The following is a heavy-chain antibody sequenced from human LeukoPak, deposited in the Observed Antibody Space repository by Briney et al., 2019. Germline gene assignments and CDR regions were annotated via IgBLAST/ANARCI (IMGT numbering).Heavy chain of an antibody. D-gene: IGHD3-22*01. Sequence: SETLSLTCTVSGVSIFGHCFNWIRQAPGKGLEWIGYIYSNGITSYNPSLRSRGTMSIATSRSQFSLRLTSVTAADTAIYYCARRAYYDTSGYSPASGYFDLWGRGTLVTVSS. J-gene: IGHJ2*01. CDR1: GVSIFGHC. CDR3: ARRAYYDTSGYSPASGYFDL. CDR2: IYSNGIT. V-gene: IGHV4-4*08.